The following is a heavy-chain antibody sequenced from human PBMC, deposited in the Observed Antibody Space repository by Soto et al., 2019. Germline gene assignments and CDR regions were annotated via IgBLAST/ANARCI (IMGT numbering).Heavy chain of an antibody. D-gene: IGHD3-10*01. CDR2: ISRDGTNK. Sequence: GGSLRLSCAASGFTFRSYAIHWVRQAPGKGLEWVAVISRDGTNKYYVDSVKGRFTISRDNSKDTVYLQMNSLRDEDSAMFYCARSRSGAVADSFDFWRQRTLVTVSS. CDR1: GFTFRSYA. J-gene: IGHJ4*02. V-gene: IGHV3-30*04. CDR3: ARSRSGAVADSFDF.